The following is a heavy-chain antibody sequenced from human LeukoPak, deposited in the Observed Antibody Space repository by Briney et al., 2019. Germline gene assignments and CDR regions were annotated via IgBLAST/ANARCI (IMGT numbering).Heavy chain of an antibody. J-gene: IGHJ4*02. CDR2: ISAYNGNT. CDR1: GYTFTNFG. D-gene: IGHD6-13*01. Sequence: GASVKVSCKASGYTFTNFGISWVRQAPGQGLEWMGWISAYNGNTNYAQKLQGRVTMTTDTSTSTAYMELRSLRSDDTAVYYCARAPGIAADGTNTFDYWGQGTLVTVSS. V-gene: IGHV1-18*01. CDR3: ARAPGIAADGTNTFDY.